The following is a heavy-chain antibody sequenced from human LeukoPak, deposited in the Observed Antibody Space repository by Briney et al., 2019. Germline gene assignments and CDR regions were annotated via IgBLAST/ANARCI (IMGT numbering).Heavy chain of an antibody. Sequence: SVKVSCKASGGTFSSYAISWVRQAPGQGLEWMGGIIPIFGTANYAQKFQGRVTITADKSTSAAYMELSSLRSEDTAVYYCARSSGYSSEIDYWGQGTLVTVSS. CDR3: ARSSGYSSEIDY. D-gene: IGHD5-18*01. V-gene: IGHV1-69*06. CDR2: IIPIFGTA. J-gene: IGHJ4*02. CDR1: GGTFSSYA.